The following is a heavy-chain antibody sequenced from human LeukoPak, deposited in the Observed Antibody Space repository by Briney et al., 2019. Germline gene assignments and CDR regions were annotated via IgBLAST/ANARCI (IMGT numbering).Heavy chain of an antibody. Sequence: GGSLRLSCAASGFTFSGNEMNWVRQAPGKGLWWVSYISSSGSTIYYADSVKGRFTISRDNATNSLYLQMNSLRAEDTAVYYCAELGITMIGGVWGKGTTVTLSS. V-gene: IGHV3-48*03. CDR2: ISSSGSTI. J-gene: IGHJ6*04. D-gene: IGHD3-10*02. CDR1: GFTFSGNE. CDR3: AELGITMIGGV.